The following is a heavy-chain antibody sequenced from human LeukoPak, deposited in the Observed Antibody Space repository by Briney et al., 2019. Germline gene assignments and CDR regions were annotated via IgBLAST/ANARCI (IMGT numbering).Heavy chain of an antibody. D-gene: IGHD3-22*01. J-gene: IGHJ3*02. V-gene: IGHV1-69*04. CDR3: ARGTYYYDSSGYYSTPGGAFDI. CDR1: GGTFSSYA. Sequence: SVKVSCKASGGTFSSYAISWVRQAPGQGLEWMGRIIPILGIANYAQKFQGRVTITADKSTSTAYMELSSLRSEDTAVYYCARGTYYYDSSGYYSTPGGAFDIWGQGTMVTVSS. CDR2: IIPILGIA.